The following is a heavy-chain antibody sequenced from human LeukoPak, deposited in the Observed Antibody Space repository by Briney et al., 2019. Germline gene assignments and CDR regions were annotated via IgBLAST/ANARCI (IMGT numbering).Heavy chain of an antibody. CDR1: GGPISSPNHF. CDR3: ARVVAGTKDFQH. D-gene: IGHD6-19*01. Sequence: SETLSLTCTVSGGPISSPNHFWGWVRQPPGKGLEWIGSVYYGGTTHSTPSLKRPVTMSADTSKNQFSLTLSSVTAADAAVYYCARVVAGTKDFQHWGQGTLVTVSS. J-gene: IGHJ1*01. V-gene: IGHV4-39*01. CDR2: VYYGGTT.